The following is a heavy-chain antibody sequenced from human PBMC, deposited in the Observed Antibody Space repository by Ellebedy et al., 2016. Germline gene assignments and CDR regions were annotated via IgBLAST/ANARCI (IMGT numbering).Heavy chain of an antibody. V-gene: IGHV4-59*01. Sequence: SETLSLTCNITDDSITSYYWSWIRQPPGKGLDYVGYIYYTGITKYNPSLVGRVIISLDTSKKQLTLKLTSVTAAATAVYFCARTARVPEMWGQGAMVTVSS. J-gene: IGHJ3*02. D-gene: IGHD4/OR15-4a*01. CDR2: IYYTGIT. CDR1: DDSITSYY. CDR3: ARTARVPEM.